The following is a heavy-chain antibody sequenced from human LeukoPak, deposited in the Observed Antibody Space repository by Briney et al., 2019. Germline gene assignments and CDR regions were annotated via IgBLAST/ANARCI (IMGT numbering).Heavy chain of an antibody. CDR3: VRHPITYYYGSGSYYNERYYYYYMDV. CDR2: IYTSGST. Sequence: SETLSLTCTVSGGSISSYYWSWIRQPLGKGLEWIGYIYTSGSTNYNPSLKRRVTISVDTSKTQFSLKLSSVTAADTAVYYCVRHPITYYYGSGSYYNERYYYYYMDVWGKGTTVTVSS. J-gene: IGHJ6*03. V-gene: IGHV4-4*09. D-gene: IGHD3-10*01. CDR1: GGSISSYY.